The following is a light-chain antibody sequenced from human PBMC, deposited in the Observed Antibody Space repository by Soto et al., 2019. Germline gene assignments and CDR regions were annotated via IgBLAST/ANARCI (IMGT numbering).Light chain of an antibody. CDR2: DNN. J-gene: IGLJ2*01. CDR1: SSNIGNNF. CDR3: GTWDSGLSVVI. Sequence: QSVLTQPPSVSAAPGQKVSISCSGTSSNIGNNFVSWYQQLPGTAPKLLIYDNNKRPSGMPDRFSGSKSGTSATLGITGLQTGDEADYYCGTWDSGLSVVIFGGGTKLTVL. V-gene: IGLV1-51*01.